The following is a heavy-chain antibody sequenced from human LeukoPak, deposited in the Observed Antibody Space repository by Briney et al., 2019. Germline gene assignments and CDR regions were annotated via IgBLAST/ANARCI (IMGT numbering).Heavy chain of an antibody. J-gene: IGHJ5*02. D-gene: IGHD3-22*01. Sequence: SVKASCKASGGTFSSYAISWVRQAPGQGLEWMGRIIPIFGIANYAQKFQGRVTITADKSTSTAYMELSSLRSEDTAVYYCAGLNYYDSSGYSSWFDPWGQGTLVTVSS. V-gene: IGHV1-69*04. CDR1: GGTFSSYA. CDR2: IIPIFGIA. CDR3: AGLNYYDSSGYSSWFDP.